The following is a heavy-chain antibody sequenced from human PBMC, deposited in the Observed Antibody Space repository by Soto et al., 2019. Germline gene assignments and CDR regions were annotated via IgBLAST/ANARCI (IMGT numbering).Heavy chain of an antibody. V-gene: IGHV1-18*01. J-gene: IGHJ6*02. CDR1: GYTFSSYG. CDR2: ISGYNGNT. Sequence: ASVKVSCKASGYTFSSYGISWVRQGPGQGLEWMGWISGYNGNTHYEEKVQDRIKMTTDTSTSTTYLELRSLRSDDTAVYFCARDPGFGFGYSYAFAMDVWGQGTTVTGSS. D-gene: IGHD5-18*01. CDR3: ARDPGFGFGYSYAFAMDV.